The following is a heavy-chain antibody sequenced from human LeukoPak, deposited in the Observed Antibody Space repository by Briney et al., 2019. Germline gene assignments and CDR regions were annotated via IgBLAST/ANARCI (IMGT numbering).Heavy chain of an antibody. CDR1: GFTFSSYA. CDR2: ISGSGGST. Sequence: GGSLRLSCAASGFTFSSYAMSWVRQAPGKGLEGVSAISGSGGSTYYADSVKGRFTISRDNSKNTLYLQMNSLRAEDTAVYYCAKFTSGSYYFDYWGQGTLVTVSS. V-gene: IGHV3-23*01. D-gene: IGHD1-26*01. CDR3: AKFTSGSYYFDY. J-gene: IGHJ4*02.